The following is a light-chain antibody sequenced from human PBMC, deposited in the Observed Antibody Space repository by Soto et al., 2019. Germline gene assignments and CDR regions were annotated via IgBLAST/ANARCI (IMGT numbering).Light chain of an antibody. CDR1: QSVGSN. J-gene: IGKJ1*01. Sequence: EIVMTQSPATLSVSPGERATLSCRASQSVGSNLAWYQQKPGQAPRLLIYGASSRAYGIPARFSGSGSGAEFTLTISSLQSEAFAVYYCQQCNIWPRTFGQGTKVEVK. CDR2: GAS. V-gene: IGKV3-15*01. CDR3: QQCNIWPRT.